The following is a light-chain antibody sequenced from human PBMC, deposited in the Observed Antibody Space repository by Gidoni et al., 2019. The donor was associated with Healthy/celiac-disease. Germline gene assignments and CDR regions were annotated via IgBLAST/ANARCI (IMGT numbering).Light chain of an antibody. V-gene: IGLV2-14*01. CDR1: SSDVGGYNY. CDR3: SSYTSSSTVV. CDR2: DVS. J-gene: IGLJ2*01. Sequence: QSALTQPASVPGPPGPSITISCTGTSSDVGGYNYVSWYQQHPGKAPKLMICDVSNRPSGVSNRFSGSKSGNTASLTISGLQAEDEADYYCSSYTSSSTVVFGGGTKLTVL.